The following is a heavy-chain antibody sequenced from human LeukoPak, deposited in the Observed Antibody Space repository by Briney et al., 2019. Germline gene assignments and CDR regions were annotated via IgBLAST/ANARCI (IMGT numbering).Heavy chain of an antibody. Sequence: GGSLRLSCAASGFPFSNYAMSWVRQPPGKGLEWVSAISGSGGSTYYADSVKGRFTISRDNSKNTLYLQMSSLRAEDTAVYYCAKNLCSSTSCYQYYYYGMDVWGQGTTVTVSS. CDR1: GFPFSNYA. V-gene: IGHV3-23*01. D-gene: IGHD2-2*01. CDR3: AKNLCSSTSCYQYYYYGMDV. J-gene: IGHJ6*02. CDR2: ISGSGGST.